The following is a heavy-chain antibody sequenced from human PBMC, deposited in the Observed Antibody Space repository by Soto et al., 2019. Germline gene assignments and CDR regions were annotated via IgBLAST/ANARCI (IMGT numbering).Heavy chain of an antibody. J-gene: IGHJ3*02. CDR2: IKSKTDGGTT. CDR3: PTDWGQWPTDAFDI. D-gene: IGHD6-19*01. Sequence: EVQLVESGGGLVKPGGSLRLSCAASGFTFSNAWMSWVRQAPGKGLEWVGRIKSKTDGGTTDYAAPVKGRFTISRDDSKNTLYLQMNSLKTADTAVYYCPTDWGQWPTDAFDIWGQVTMVTVSS. CDR1: GFTFSNAW. V-gene: IGHV3-15*01.